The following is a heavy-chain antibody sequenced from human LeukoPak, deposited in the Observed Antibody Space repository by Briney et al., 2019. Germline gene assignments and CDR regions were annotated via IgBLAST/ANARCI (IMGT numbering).Heavy chain of an antibody. CDR1: GFTVSSNY. V-gene: IGHV3-66*01. J-gene: IGHJ4*02. Sequence: GGSLRLSCEVSGFTVSSNYMTWVRQAPGKGLEWVSIIYSGGSTYYADSVKGRFTISRDNAKNSLYLRMNSLRDEDTAVYYCARDLNWAFDYWGQGTLVTVSS. CDR2: IYSGGST. D-gene: IGHD1-1*01. CDR3: ARDLNWAFDY.